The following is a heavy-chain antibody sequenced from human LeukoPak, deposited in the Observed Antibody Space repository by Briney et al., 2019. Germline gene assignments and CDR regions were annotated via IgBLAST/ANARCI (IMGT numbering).Heavy chain of an antibody. CDR1: GYTFTAYY. D-gene: IGHD4-17*01. CDR3: VGGHTVTTYDY. CDR2: INPSGGST. J-gene: IGHJ4*02. V-gene: IGHV1-46*01. Sequence: ASVKVSXKASGYTFTAYYMHWVRQAPGQGLEWMGIINPSGGSTSYAQKFQGRVTMTRDTSTSTVYMELSSLRSEDTAVYYCVGGHTVTTYDYWGQGTLVTVSS.